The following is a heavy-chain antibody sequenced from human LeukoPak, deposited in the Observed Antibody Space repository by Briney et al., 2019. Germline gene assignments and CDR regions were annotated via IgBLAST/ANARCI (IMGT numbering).Heavy chain of an antibody. V-gene: IGHV3-9*03. Sequence: PGVSLILSCVGSEFIFDGLHWVRQAPGKALEWVSGIRWNSDLIGYADSVKGRFTISRDNDRNTVYLQMNGLRLEDMAFYYCTKSPSFTLGGGYLDSWGQGILVTVSS. CDR3: TKSPSFTLGGGYLDS. CDR1: EFIFDG. J-gene: IGHJ4*02. D-gene: IGHD3-22*01. CDR2: IRWNSDLI.